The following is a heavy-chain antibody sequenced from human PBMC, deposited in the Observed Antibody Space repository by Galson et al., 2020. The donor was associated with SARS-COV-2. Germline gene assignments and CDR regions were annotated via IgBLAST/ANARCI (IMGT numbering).Heavy chain of an antibody. J-gene: IGHJ4*02. CDR1: GGSISSSSYY. Sequence: SQTLSLTCTVSGGSISSSSYYWGWIRQPPGKGLEWIGSIYYSGSTYYNPSLKSRVTISVDTSKNQFSLKLSSVTAADTAVYYCARTIAYCGGDCYSVFDYWGQGTLVTVS. CDR2: IYYSGST. CDR3: ARTIAYCGGDCYSVFDY. V-gene: IGHV4-39*01. D-gene: IGHD2-21*01.